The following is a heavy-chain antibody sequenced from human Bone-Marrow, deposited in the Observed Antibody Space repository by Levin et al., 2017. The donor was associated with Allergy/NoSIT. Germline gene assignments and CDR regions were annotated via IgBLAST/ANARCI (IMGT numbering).Heavy chain of an antibody. V-gene: IGHV3-7*01. CDR3: ATKKYYYDTRGAGWFDP. CDR2: IKQDGSEK. CDR1: GFTFSSFW. J-gene: IGHJ5*02. D-gene: IGHD3-22*01. Sequence: GESLKISCAASGFTFSSFWMSWVRQAPGKGLEWVATIKQDGSEKYYVDSVKGRFTISRDNAKNSLYLQMNSLRAEDTAVYYCATKKYYYDTRGAGWFDPWGQGTLVTVSS.